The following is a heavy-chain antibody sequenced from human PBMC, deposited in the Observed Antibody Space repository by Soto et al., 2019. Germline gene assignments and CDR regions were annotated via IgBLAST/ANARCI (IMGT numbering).Heavy chain of an antibody. CDR2: INHSGST. CDR3: ARGGTTIRICGVVNWFDP. J-gene: IGHJ5*02. V-gene: IGHV4-34*01. Sequence: SETLSLTCPVYGGSFSGYYWSWIRQPPGKGLELIGEINHSGSTNYNPSLKSRVTISEDTSKNQFSLKLSSVKAADTAVXYFARGGTTIRICGVVNWFDPGSQGNLVTVAS. CDR1: GGSFSGYY. D-gene: IGHD3-3*01.